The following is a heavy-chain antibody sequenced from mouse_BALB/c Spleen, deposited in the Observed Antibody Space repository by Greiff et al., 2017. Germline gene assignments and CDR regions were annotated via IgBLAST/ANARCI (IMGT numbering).Heavy chain of an antibody. J-gene: IGHJ3*01. V-gene: IGHV1-15*01. CDR3: TRSFYGSSLSWFAY. D-gene: IGHD1-1*01. Sequence: VQLQESGAELVRPGASVTLSCKASGYTFTDYEMHWVKQTPVHGLEWIGAIDPETGGTAYNQKFKGKATLTADKSSSTAYMELRSLTSEDSAVYYCTRSFYGSSLSWFAYWGQGTLVTVSA. CDR1: GYTFTDYE. CDR2: IDPETGGT.